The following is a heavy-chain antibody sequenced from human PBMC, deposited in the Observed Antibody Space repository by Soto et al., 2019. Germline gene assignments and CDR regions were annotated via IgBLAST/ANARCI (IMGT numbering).Heavy chain of an antibody. J-gene: IGHJ4*02. Sequence: PGGSLRLSXAASGFTFSTFALYWVRQAPGKGLEWVAVISYDGSKKYYADSVRGRFTISRDNSKNTLYLQMNGLRTEDSALYYCTRDMDYGDRAFGDYWGQGTLVTVSS. D-gene: IGHD4-17*01. CDR3: TRDMDYGDRAFGDY. CDR2: ISYDGSKK. V-gene: IGHV3-30-3*01. CDR1: GFTFSTFA.